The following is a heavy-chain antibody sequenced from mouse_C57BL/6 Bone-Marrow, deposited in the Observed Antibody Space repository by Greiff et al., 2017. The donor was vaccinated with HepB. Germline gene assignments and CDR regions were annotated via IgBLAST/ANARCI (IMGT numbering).Heavy chain of an antibody. D-gene: IGHD2-4*01. CDR2: ISDGGSYT. Sequence: EVNLVESGGGLVKPGGSLKLSCAASGFTFSSYAMSWVRQTPEKRLEWVATISDGGSYTYYPDNVKGRFTISRDNAKNNLYLQMSHLKSEDTAMYYCARYYDYDDFFFDYWGQGTTLTVSS. CDR1: GFTFSSYA. J-gene: IGHJ2*01. CDR3: ARYYDYDDFFFDY. V-gene: IGHV5-4*03.